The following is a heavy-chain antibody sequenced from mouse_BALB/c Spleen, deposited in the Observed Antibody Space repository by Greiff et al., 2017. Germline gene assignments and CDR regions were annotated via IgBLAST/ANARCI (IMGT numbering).Heavy chain of an antibody. D-gene: IGHD1-1*01. V-gene: IGHV1-87*01. CDR3: ARGGYYGSDY. J-gene: IGHJ2*01. Sequence: QVHVKQSGAELARPGASVKLSCKASGYTFTSYWMQWVKQRPGQGLEWIGAIYPGDGDTRYTQKFKGKATLTADKSSSTAYMQLSSLASEDSAVYYCARGGYYGSDYWGQGTTLTVSS. CDR1: GYTFTSYW. CDR2: IYPGDGDT.